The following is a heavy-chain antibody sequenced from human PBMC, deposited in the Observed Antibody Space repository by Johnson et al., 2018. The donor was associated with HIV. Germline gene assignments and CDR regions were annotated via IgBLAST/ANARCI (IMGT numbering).Heavy chain of an antibody. D-gene: IGHD1-26*01. J-gene: IGHJ3*02. CDR2: ISSAASTI. CDR3: ARGEQDAFDI. CDR1: GFSFSDYY. Sequence: QVQVVESGGGLVKPGASLRLSCAASGFSFSDYYMSWIRQAPGKGLEWVAFISSAASTISYADSVKGRFTISRDNTKNSLFVQMDSLTVEDTAVYYCARGEQDAFDIWGQGTMVTVSS. V-gene: IGHV3-11*04.